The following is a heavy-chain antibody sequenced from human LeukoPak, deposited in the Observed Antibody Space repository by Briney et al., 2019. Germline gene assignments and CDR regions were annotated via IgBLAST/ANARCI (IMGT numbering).Heavy chain of an antibody. CDR1: GYTFTSYD. Sequence: GASVKVSCKASGYTFTSYDIHWVRQATGQGLEWMGWMNPNTGKTDFAKKFQGRVTMTRNTSINTVYMELSSLRSEDTAVYYCARKLGAPHYSDFWGQGTLVTVSS. D-gene: IGHD1-26*01. J-gene: IGHJ4*02. CDR3: ARKLGAPHYSDF. V-gene: IGHV1-8*01. CDR2: MNPNTGKT.